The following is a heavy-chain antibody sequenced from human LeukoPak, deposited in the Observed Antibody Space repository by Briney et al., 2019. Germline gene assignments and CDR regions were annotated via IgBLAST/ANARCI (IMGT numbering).Heavy chain of an antibody. J-gene: IGHJ4*02. D-gene: IGHD3-22*01. Sequence: GASVKVSCKASGYTFTGYYMHWVRQAPGQGLEWMGWINPNSGGTNYAQKFQGRVTMARDTSISTAYMELSRLRSDDTAVYYCARDYLFKTYYYDSSGYDYWGQGTLVTVSS. CDR2: INPNSGGT. V-gene: IGHV1-2*02. CDR3: ARDYLFKTYYYDSSGYDY. CDR1: GYTFTGYY.